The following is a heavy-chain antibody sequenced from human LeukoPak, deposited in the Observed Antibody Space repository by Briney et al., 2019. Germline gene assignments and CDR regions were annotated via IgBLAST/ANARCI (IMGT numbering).Heavy chain of an antibody. V-gene: IGHV3-15*01. Sequence: GGSLRLSCAASGFTFSNAWMSWVRQAPGKGLEWVGRIKSKTDGGTTDYAAPVKGRFTISRDDSKNTLYLQMNSLRAEDTAVYYCARRAGSYSHSYDYWGQGTLVTVSS. CDR3: ARRAGSYSHSYDY. CDR2: IKSKTDGGTT. D-gene: IGHD2-15*01. CDR1: GFTFSNAW. J-gene: IGHJ4*02.